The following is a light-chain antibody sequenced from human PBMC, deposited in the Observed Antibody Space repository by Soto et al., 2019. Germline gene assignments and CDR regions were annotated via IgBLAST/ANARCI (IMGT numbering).Light chain of an antibody. Sequence: EIVLTQSPATLSLSPGERATLSCRASQSVSSYLAWYQQKPGQAPRLLIYDASTRATVIPARFSGSGSGTDFTLTISSLEPEDFAVYYCQQSSNWPPWTFGQGTKVEIK. J-gene: IGKJ1*01. V-gene: IGKV3-11*01. CDR1: QSVSSY. CDR2: DAS. CDR3: QQSSNWPPWT.